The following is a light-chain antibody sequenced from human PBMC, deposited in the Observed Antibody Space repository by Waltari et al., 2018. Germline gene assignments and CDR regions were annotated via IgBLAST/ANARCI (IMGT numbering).Light chain of an antibody. V-gene: IGLV1-40*01. Sequence: QSVLTQPPSVSGAPGQRVTISCTGSSSNIGSGYDVHWYQQLPGTAPKLLIYGSSFRPAGVPDRFSGARSGTSASLAITGLQAEDEADYYCQSYDSNLSNSGVFGGGTKLTVL. CDR1: SSNIGSGYD. J-gene: IGLJ3*02. CDR2: GSS. CDR3: QSYDSNLSNSGV.